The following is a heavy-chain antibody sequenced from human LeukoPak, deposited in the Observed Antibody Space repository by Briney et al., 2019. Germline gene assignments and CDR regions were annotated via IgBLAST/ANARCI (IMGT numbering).Heavy chain of an antibody. V-gene: IGHV4-59*01. Sequence: SETLSLTCTVSGGSISSYYWSWIRQPPGKGLEWIGYIYYSGSTNYTPSLKSRVTISVDTSKNQFSLKLSSVTAADTAVYYCARSRLLKPAANWFDPWGQGTLVTVSS. CDR3: ARSRLLKPAANWFDP. CDR1: GGSISSYY. D-gene: IGHD2-2*01. J-gene: IGHJ5*02. CDR2: IYYSGST.